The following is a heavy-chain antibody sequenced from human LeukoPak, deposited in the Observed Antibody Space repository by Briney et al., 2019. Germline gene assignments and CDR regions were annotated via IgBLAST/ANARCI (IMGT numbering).Heavy chain of an antibody. D-gene: IGHD6-19*01. CDR3: ARSSGWYDTDY. J-gene: IGHJ4*02. CDR1: GYTFTGYY. Sequence: ASVKVSCKASGYTFTGYYMHWVRQAPGQGLEWMGWINPNTGGTNYAQKFQGWVTMTRDTSISTAYMELSRLTSDDTAVYYCARSSGWYDTDYWGQGTLVTVSS. CDR2: INPNTGGT. V-gene: IGHV1-2*04.